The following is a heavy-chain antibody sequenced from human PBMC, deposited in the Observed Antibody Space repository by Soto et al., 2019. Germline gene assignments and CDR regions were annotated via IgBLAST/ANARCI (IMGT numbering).Heavy chain of an antibody. J-gene: IGHJ6*02. Sequence: GGSLRLSCAASGFTFSSYGVHWVRQAPGKGLEWVAVISYDGSNKYYADSVKGRFTISRDNSKNTLYLQMNSLRAEDTAVYYCAKSDSINRGMDVWGQGTTVTVSS. V-gene: IGHV3-30*18. CDR1: GFTFSSYG. D-gene: IGHD3-22*01. CDR3: AKSDSINRGMDV. CDR2: ISYDGSNK.